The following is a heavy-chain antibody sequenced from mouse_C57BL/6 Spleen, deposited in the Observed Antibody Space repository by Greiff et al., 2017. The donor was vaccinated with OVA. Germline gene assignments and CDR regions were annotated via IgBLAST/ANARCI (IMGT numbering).Heavy chain of an antibody. D-gene: IGHD2-12*01. CDR3: ARGGDDGYYAMDY. CDR1: GYTFTDYY. CDR2: IYPGSGNT. Sequence: VQLQESGAELVRPGASVKLSCKASGYTFTDYYINWVKQRPGQGLEWIARIYPGSGNTYYNEKFKGKATLTAEKSSSTAYMQLSSLTSEDSAVYFCARGGDDGYYAMDYWGQGTSVTVSS. J-gene: IGHJ4*01. V-gene: IGHV1-76*01.